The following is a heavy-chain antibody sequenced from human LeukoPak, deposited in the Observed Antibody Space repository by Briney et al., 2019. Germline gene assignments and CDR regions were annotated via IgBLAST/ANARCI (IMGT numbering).Heavy chain of an antibody. Sequence: GGSLRLSCAASGFSFSSHSFHWVRQAPGKGLEWVAVISYDGSDKYYADSVEGRFTVSRDNSKNTLSLQMDSLRADDTAAYYCARDRGSDDPIDYWGQGTLVTVSS. J-gene: IGHJ4*02. CDR1: GFSFSSHS. V-gene: IGHV3-30-3*01. CDR3: ARDRGSDDPIDY. D-gene: IGHD2-15*01. CDR2: ISYDGSDK.